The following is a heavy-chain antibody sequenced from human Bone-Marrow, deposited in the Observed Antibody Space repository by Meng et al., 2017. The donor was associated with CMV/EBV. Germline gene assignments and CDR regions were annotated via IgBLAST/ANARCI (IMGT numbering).Heavy chain of an antibody. Sequence: GGCMRICCAASGFTFSSYSMNWVRQAPGKGLEWVSYISSSSSTIYYADSVKCRFTISRDNAKNSLYLQMNSLRAEDTAVYYCARDPPDQRITMVRGVIWGMDVWGQGTTVTVSS. D-gene: IGHD3-10*01. J-gene: IGHJ6*02. CDR2: ISSSSSTI. CDR1: GFTFSSYS. V-gene: IGHV3-48*04. CDR3: ARDPPDQRITMVRGVIWGMDV.